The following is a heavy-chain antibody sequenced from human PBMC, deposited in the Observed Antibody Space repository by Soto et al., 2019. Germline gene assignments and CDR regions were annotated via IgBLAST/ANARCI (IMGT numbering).Heavy chain of an antibody. CDR2: INPSDGNR. V-gene: IGHV1-46*01. CDR1: GYTFTSYY. D-gene: IGHD3-22*01. CDR3: ARDRLRGYDSSGFYS. Sequence: ASVKVSCKASGYTFTSYYMHWVRQAPGQGLEWMGIINPSDGNRNFAQKFEDRVTMTTATSTNTVFLELRSLKSDDTAIYYCARDRLRGYDSSGFYSWGQGTMVTVSS. J-gene: IGHJ4*02.